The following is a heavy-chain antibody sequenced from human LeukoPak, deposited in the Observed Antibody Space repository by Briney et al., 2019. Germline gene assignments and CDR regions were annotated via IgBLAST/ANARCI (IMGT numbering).Heavy chain of an antibody. CDR1: GFTFSSYA. D-gene: IGHD4-17*01. CDR2: IWYDGSKE. J-gene: IGHJ4*02. V-gene: IGHV3-33*08. CDR3: ARDDYGASKGLDY. Sequence: GGSLRLSCAASGFTFSSYAMHWVRQAPGKGLQWVAVIWYDGSKEYYADSVKGRFTVSRDNSKNTVYLQMNSLRAEDTAVYYCARDDYGASKGLDYWGQGTLVIVSS.